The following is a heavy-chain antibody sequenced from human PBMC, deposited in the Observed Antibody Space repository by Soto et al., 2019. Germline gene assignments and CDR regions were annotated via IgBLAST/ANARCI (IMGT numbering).Heavy chain of an antibody. CDR2: IYYSGST. Sequence: QVQLQESGPGLVKPSQTLSLTCTVSGGSISSGDYYWSWIRQPPGKGLEWIGYIYYSGSTYYNPSLXXRXTXXADTSKNQFSLKLSSVTAADTAVYYCARGLWGQDYWGQGTLVTVSS. V-gene: IGHV4-30-4*01. D-gene: IGHD1-26*01. CDR3: ARGLWGQDY. CDR1: GGSISSGDYY. J-gene: IGHJ4*02.